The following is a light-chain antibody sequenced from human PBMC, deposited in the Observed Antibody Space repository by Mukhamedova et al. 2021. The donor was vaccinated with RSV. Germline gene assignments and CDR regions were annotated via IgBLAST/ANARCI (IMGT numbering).Light chain of an antibody. J-gene: IGKJ2*01. CDR3: QQSYRSPLT. Sequence: WYQRRVHGRAPKLLIYAASSLQSGVPSRFSGGGPGTEFTLTISSLQPEAVATYYCQQSYRSPLTFGQGTRLEIK. CDR2: AAS. V-gene: IGKV1-39*01.